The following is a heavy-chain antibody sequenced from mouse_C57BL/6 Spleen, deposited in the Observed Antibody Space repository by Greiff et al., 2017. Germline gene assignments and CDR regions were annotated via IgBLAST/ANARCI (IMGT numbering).Heavy chain of an antibody. CDR1: GYSFTSYY. CDR3: ARGYYGSSYWYFDV. V-gene: IGHV1-66*01. D-gene: IGHD1-1*01. Sequence: VQLQESGPELVKPGASVKISCKASGYSFTSYYIHWVKQRPGQGLEWIGWIYPGSGNTKYNEKFKGKATLTADTSSSTAYMQLSSLTSEDSAVYYCARGYYGSSYWYFDVWGTGTTVTVSS. CDR2: IYPGSGNT. J-gene: IGHJ1*03.